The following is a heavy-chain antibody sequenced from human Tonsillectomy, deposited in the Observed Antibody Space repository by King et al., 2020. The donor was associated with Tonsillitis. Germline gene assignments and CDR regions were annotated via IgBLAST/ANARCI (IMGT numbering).Heavy chain of an antibody. V-gene: IGHV3-7*01. Sequence: VQLVESGGGLVQPGGSLRLSCAASGFTFSSYWMTWVRQAPGKGLEWVANIKEDGSEKYYVDSVKGRFTISRDNAKNSLYLQMNSLRAEDTAVYYCARPDIVLKGAFDIWGQGTMVTVSS. CDR1: GFTFSSYW. CDR3: ARPDIVLKGAFDI. D-gene: IGHD2-8*01. J-gene: IGHJ3*02. CDR2: IKEDGSEK.